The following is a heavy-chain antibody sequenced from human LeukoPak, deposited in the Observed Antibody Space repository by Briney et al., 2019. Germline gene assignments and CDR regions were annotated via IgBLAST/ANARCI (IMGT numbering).Heavy chain of an antibody. J-gene: IGHJ4*02. CDR1: GYTFTRFY. Sequence: ASVKVSCKASGYTFTRFYIHWVRQAPGHGPEWMGTINPSGGTTNYAQKFQGRVTVTTDTSTNTVYMQLTSLRYDDTAVYYCARDLSDYYDSIVPFNGLGLWGQGTLVTVSS. CDR3: ARDLSDYYDSIVPFNGLGL. V-gene: IGHV1-46*01. CDR2: INPSGGTT. D-gene: IGHD3-22*01.